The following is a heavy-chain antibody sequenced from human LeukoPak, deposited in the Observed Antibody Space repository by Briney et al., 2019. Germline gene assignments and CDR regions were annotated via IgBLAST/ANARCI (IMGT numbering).Heavy chain of an antibody. CDR1: GFSFGDYA. J-gene: IGHJ6*03. CDR3: AKSWGYTRPYYNYMEV. Sequence: GGSLRLSCSASGFSFGDYAMHWVRQAPGKGLEWVAVMFFRGNTKHYAEFVKGRFTISRDDSQNTLSLQMNSLRAEDTALYYCAKSWGYTRPYYNYMEVWGKGTTVTVSS. CDR2: MFFRGNTK. V-gene: IGHV3-30*18. D-gene: IGHD3-16*02.